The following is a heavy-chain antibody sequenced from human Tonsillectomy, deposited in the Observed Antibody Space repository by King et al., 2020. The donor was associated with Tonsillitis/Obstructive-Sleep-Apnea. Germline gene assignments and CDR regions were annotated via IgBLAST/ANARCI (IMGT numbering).Heavy chain of an antibody. CDR3: AKTDGGDYFYMDV. Sequence: VQLVESGGGLVQPGGSLRLSCAASGFTFSSYTIAWVRQAPGKGLEGGSRIRGTSRTYYADSVKGRFTISRDNSKNTLFLQMNSLTAEDTAVYYCAKTDGGDYFYMDVWGKGTTVTVSS. CDR1: GFTFSSYT. CDR2: IRGTSRT. V-gene: IGHV3-23*04. J-gene: IGHJ6*03. D-gene: IGHD3-16*01.